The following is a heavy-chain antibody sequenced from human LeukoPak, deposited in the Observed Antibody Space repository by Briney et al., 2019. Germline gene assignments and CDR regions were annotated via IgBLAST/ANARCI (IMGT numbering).Heavy chain of an antibody. Sequence: PGGSLRLSCAASGFTFSSYSMNWVRQAPGKGLEWVSSISGADPITYYADSVKGRFTISRDNSKSTLYLQMNSLRAEDTAIYYCAKQSLLLRGPLLIYYFDFWGQGTLVTVSS. V-gene: IGHV3-23*01. CDR3: AKQSLLLRGPLLIYYFDF. CDR1: GFTFSSYS. D-gene: IGHD3-10*01. CDR2: ISGADPIT. J-gene: IGHJ4*02.